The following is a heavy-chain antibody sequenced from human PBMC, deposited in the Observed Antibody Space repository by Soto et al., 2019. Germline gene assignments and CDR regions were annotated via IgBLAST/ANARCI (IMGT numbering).Heavy chain of an antibody. D-gene: IGHD6-13*01. CDR2: ISYDGSNK. CDR3: AKDKSSSWCFDY. CDR1: GFTFRSYG. J-gene: IGHJ4*02. V-gene: IGHV3-30*18. Sequence: GGSLRLSCAASGFTFRSYGMHWVRQAPGKGLEWVAVISYDGSNKYYADSVKGRFTISRDNSKNTLYLQMNSLRAEDTAVYYCAKDKSSSWCFDYWGQGTLVTVSS.